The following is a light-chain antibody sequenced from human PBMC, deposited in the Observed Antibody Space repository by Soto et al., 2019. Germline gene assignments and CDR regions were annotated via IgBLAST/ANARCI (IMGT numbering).Light chain of an antibody. CDR3: SSYAASNNFYFV. J-gene: IGLJ3*02. V-gene: IGLV2-8*01. Sequence: QSVLTQPPSASGSPGQSVTSSCTGTSSDVGGHNYVSWYQQYPGRAPKLMIYEVTKRPSGVPDRFSGSKSGNTASLTVSGLQAEDEADYYCSSYAASNNFYFVFGGGTTLTVL. CDR2: EVT. CDR1: SSDVGGHNY.